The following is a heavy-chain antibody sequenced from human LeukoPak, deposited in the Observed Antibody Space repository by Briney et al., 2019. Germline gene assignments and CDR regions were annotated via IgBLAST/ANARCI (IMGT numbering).Heavy chain of an antibody. CDR3: ARADILTGYYSYYFDY. Sequence: SVKVSCKASGYTFTSYGISWVRQAPGQGLEWMGGIIPIFGTANYAQKFQGRVTITTDESTSTAYMELSSLRAEDTAVYYCARADILTGYYSYYFDYWGQGTLVTVSS. CDR2: IIPIFGTA. CDR1: GYTFTSYG. D-gene: IGHD3-9*01. V-gene: IGHV1-69*05. J-gene: IGHJ4*02.